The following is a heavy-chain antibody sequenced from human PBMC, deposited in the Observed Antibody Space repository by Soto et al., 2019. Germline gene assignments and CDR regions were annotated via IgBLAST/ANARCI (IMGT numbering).Heavy chain of an antibody. J-gene: IGHJ5*01. CDR3: ARGTATDGLDS. Sequence: PGGSLRLSCVASGFTFSSYGMHWVRQAPGKGLEWVACLWYDGRNENYTDSVKGRFTISRDNSKNTLYLQMNSLRADDTAVYYCARGTATDGLDSWGQGTLVTVSS. D-gene: IGHD2-21*02. CDR2: LWYDGRNE. V-gene: IGHV3-33*01. CDR1: GFTFSSYG.